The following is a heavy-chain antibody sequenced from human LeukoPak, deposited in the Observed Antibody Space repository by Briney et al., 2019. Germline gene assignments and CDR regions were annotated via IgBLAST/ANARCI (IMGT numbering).Heavy chain of an antibody. CDR3: VKDWGLVMYYFEY. V-gene: IGHV3-64D*06. D-gene: IGHD3-16*01. J-gene: IGHJ4*02. CDR1: GFTFSSSA. Sequence: GGSLRLSCSASGFTFSSSAMHWVRQPPGKGLEYVSATRRNGAGTYHADSMTGRLTIARDNSKNTLYLQMSSLRAEETAVYSCVKDWGLVMYYFEYWGQGTLVTVSS. CDR2: TRRNGAGT.